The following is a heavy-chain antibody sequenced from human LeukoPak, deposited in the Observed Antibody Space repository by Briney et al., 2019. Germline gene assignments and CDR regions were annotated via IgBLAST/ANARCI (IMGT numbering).Heavy chain of an antibody. Sequence: GRSLRLSSAASGFTFDDYAMHWVRQAPGKGLEWVSGISWNSGSIGYADSVKGRFTISRDNAKNSLYLQMNSLRAEDTALYYCAKDRAPGLDGGWFDPWGQGTLVTVSS. J-gene: IGHJ5*02. CDR3: AKDRAPGLDGGWFDP. V-gene: IGHV3-9*01. CDR1: GFTFDDYA. D-gene: IGHD3-16*01. CDR2: ISWNSGSI.